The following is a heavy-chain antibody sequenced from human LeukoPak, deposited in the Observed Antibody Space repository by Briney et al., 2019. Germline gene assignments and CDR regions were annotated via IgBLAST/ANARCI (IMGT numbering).Heavy chain of an antibody. J-gene: IGHJ4*02. D-gene: IGHD2-15*01. V-gene: IGHV3-23*01. CDR2: ISGSGGNT. Sequence: GGSLRLSCAASGFTFSGYAMSWVRQAPGKGLEWVSVISGSGGNTYYADYVKGRLIISRDNSNNTLYLQLNSLRAEDTAIYYCAKAMCSGGSCYCHLDYWGQGTLVTVSS. CDR1: GFTFSGYA. CDR3: AKAMCSGGSCYCHLDY.